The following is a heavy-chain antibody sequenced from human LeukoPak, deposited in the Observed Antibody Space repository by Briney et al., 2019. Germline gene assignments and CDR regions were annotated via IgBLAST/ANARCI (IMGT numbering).Heavy chain of an antibody. J-gene: IGHJ4*02. Sequence: SETLSLTCTVYGGSISSYYWSWIRQPPGKGLEWIGYTHYSGTNYNPSLKSRVTISADTSKSQFSLKLSSVTAADTAVYYCARGISYYDSSGIDYWGQGTLVTVSS. D-gene: IGHD3-22*01. CDR2: THYSGT. CDR1: GGSISSYY. CDR3: ARGISYYDSSGIDY. V-gene: IGHV4-59*01.